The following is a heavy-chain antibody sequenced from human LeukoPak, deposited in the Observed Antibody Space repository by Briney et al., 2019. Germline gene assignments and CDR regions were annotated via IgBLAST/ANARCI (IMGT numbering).Heavy chain of an antibody. D-gene: IGHD6-13*01. V-gene: IGHV6-1*01. Sequence: SQTLSLTCAISGDSVSSSSVAWNWIRQSPSRGLEWLGRTYYRSKWYYDYDASVKGRITIKPDTSENRFSLQLKSVIPDDTAVYYCARGSSSSSWYFDYWGQGTLVTVSS. CDR3: ARGSSSSSWYFDY. CDR2: TYYRSKWYY. CDR1: GDSVSSSSVA. J-gene: IGHJ4*02.